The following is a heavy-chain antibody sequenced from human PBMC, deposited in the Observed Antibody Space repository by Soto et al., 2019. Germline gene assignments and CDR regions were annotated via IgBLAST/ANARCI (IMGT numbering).Heavy chain of an antibody. Sequence: QVQLVQSGAEVKKPGSSVKVSCKASGGTFSSYAISWVRQAPGLGLEWMGGIIPIFGTANYAQKFQGRVTITADESTSTAYMELSSLRSEDTAVYYCATGYCSSTSCYADYYYYGMDAWGQGTTVTVSS. CDR2: IIPIFGTA. D-gene: IGHD2-2*01. J-gene: IGHJ6*02. CDR1: GGTFSSYA. V-gene: IGHV1-69*01. CDR3: ATGYCSSTSCYADYYYYGMDA.